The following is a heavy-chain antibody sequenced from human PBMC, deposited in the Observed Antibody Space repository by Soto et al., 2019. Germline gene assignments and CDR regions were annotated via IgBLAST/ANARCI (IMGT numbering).Heavy chain of an antibody. D-gene: IGHD6-19*01. CDR1: GGSISSSHF. V-gene: IGHV4-4*02. Sequence: QVLLQESGPGLVQPSGTLSLSCAVSGGSISSSHFWGWVRQPPGKGLEWVGDISHSGSVNYNPSPKXXFTISIDKSKNPFSLKLNSVTAADTAVYYCARSFGWYAIDYWGQGTLVIVSS. CDR2: ISHSGSV. CDR3: ARSFGWYAIDY. J-gene: IGHJ4*02.